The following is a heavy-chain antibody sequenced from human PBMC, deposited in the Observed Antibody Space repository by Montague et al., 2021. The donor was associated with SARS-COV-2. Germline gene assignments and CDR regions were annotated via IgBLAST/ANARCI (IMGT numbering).Heavy chain of an antibody. CDR2: ISSSGSTI. CDR1: GFTFSGYE. V-gene: IGHV3-48*03. CDR3: ARGRITMIVVVPHNAFDI. J-gene: IGHJ3*02. Sequence: SLRLSCAASGFTFSGYEMNWVRQAPGKGLEWVSYISSSGSTIYYADSVKGRFTISRDNAKNSLYLQMNSLRAEDTAVYHCARGRITMIVVVPHNAFDIWGQGTMVPVPS. D-gene: IGHD3-22*01.